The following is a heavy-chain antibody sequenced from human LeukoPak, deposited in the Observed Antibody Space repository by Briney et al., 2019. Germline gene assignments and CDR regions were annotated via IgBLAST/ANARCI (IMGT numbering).Heavy chain of an antibody. V-gene: IGHV4-59*01. D-gene: IGHD3-16*01. CDR3: ARWAIGPQGFDI. CDR1: GGSMYNYY. Sequence: SETLSLTCTVSGGSMYNYYWGWIRQPPGKGLEWIGYIYYTGSTNYNSSLESRVTIAVDTSNNQFSLKLYSVTAADTALYFCARWAIGPQGFDIWGQGTMVTVSS. J-gene: IGHJ3*02. CDR2: IYYTGST.